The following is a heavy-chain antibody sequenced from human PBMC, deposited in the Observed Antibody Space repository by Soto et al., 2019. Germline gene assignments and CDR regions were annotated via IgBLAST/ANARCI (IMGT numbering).Heavy chain of an antibody. J-gene: IGHJ5*02. CDR2: IYPGDSDT. V-gene: IGHV5-51*01. Sequence: GESLKISCQGSGYSFTSYWIGWVRQMPGKGLEWMGIIYPGDSDTRYSPSFQGQVTISADKSISTAYLQWSSLKASDTAMYYCARMHTAMVPKNWFDPWGQGTLVTVSS. CDR3: ARMHTAMVPKNWFDP. CDR1: GYSFTSYW. D-gene: IGHD5-18*01.